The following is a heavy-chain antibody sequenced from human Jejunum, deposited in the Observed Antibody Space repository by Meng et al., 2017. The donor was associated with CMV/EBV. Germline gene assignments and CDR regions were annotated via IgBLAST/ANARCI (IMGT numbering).Heavy chain of an antibody. Sequence: YTFTGYYMHWVRQAPGQGLEWMGRIIPNSGNTDYAQKFQGRVTLTRDTSISTAYMELNSLKSDDTAMYYCARDRAYGGNIVFVDHWGQGMLVTVSS. CDR2: IIPNSGNT. CDR3: ARDRAYGGNIVFVDH. D-gene: IGHD4-23*01. V-gene: IGHV1-2*02. CDR1: YTFTGYY. J-gene: IGHJ4*02.